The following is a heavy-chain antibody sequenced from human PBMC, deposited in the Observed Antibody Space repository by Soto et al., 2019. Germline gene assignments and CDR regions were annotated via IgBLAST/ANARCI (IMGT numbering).Heavy chain of an antibody. CDR2: IGSGGET. D-gene: IGHD3-9*01. J-gene: IGHJ6*02. CDR1: GFTLRSYD. Sequence: EVQLVESGGGLVQPGGSLRLSCAASGFTLRSYDIHWVRQATGEGLAWVSGIGSGGETHYADSVKGRFIISREDGKISLYLKINNLRVGDTALYYCTRQTPPTGMEVWGQGATVTVSS. CDR3: TRQTPPTGMEV. V-gene: IGHV3-13*01.